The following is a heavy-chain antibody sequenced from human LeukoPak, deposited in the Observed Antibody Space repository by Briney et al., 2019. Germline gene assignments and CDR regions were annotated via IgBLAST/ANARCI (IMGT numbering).Heavy chain of an antibody. Sequence: SETLSLTCNVSDDSISIYHWSWIRQPAGKGLEWIGRIYTSGSTNYNSSFKNRVTMSLDTSKNQFSLKLNSVTAADTAVYYCARVANYGDYVTDYWGQGILVTVSS. CDR1: DDSISIYH. CDR3: ARVANYGDYVTDY. J-gene: IGHJ4*02. D-gene: IGHD4-17*01. CDR2: IYTSGST. V-gene: IGHV4-4*07.